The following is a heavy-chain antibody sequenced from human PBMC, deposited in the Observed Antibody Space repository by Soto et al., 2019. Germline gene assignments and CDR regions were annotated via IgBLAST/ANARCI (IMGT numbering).Heavy chain of an antibody. Sequence: PSETLSLTCAVSGGSISSGGYSWSWIRQPPGKGLEYIGYIYHGGSTYYNPSLKSRVTISVDRSKNQFSLKLSSVTAADTAVYYCARHEWEAAGNFDYWGQGTLVTVSS. CDR1: GGSISSGGYS. D-gene: IGHD1-26*01. V-gene: IGHV4-30-2*01. J-gene: IGHJ4*02. CDR2: IYHGGST. CDR3: ARHEWEAAGNFDY.